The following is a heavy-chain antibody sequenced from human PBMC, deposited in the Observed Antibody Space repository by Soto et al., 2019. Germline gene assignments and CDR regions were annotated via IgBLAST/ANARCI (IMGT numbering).Heavy chain of an antibody. Sequence: QVQLVQSGAEVKKPGASVKVSCQASGYTFTNYAISWVRQAPGQGLEWMGWISASTRNTDQAQNFQGRVTMTIETSTNTANMELRSLRSDDTAVYYCAGCYCSVGSCYACWHFDLWGRGTLVTVYS. CDR1: GYTFTNYA. D-gene: IGHD2-15*01. CDR3: AGCYCSVGSCYACWHFDL. CDR2: ISASTRNT. V-gene: IGHV1-18*01. J-gene: IGHJ2*01.